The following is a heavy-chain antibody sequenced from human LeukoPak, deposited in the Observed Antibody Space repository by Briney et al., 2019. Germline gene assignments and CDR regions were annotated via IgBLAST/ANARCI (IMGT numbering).Heavy chain of an antibody. CDR2: IKQDGSEK. CDR3: ARDCSTYDSSTLVAY. CDR1: GFTFSSYW. J-gene: IGHJ4*02. D-gene: IGHD3-22*01. V-gene: IGHV3-7*01. Sequence: PGGSLRLSCAASGFTFSSYWMSWVRQAPGKGLEWVDNIKQDGSEKYYVDSVKGRFTISRDNAKNSLYLQMNSLRAEDTAVYYCARDCSTYDSSTLVAYWGQGTLVSVSS.